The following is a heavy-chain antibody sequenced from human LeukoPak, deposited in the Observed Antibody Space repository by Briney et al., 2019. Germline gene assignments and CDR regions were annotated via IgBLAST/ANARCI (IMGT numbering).Heavy chain of an antibody. J-gene: IGHJ4*02. Sequence: SVKVSCKASGGTFSSYAISWVRQAPGQGLEWMGGIIPIFGTANYAQKFQGRVTITTDESTSTAYMELSRLRSDDTAVYYCARDVEYDFWSGYFGYWGQGILVTVSS. V-gene: IGHV1-69*05. CDR3: ARDVEYDFWSGYFGY. CDR2: IIPIFGTA. CDR1: GGTFSSYA. D-gene: IGHD3-3*01.